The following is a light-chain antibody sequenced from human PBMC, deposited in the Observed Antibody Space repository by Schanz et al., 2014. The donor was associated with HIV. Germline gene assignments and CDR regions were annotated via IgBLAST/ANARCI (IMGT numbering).Light chain of an antibody. CDR1: SSNIGSNT. J-gene: IGLJ7*01. CDR3: AAWDDSLNGAV. Sequence: QSVLTQPPSASETPGQRVTISCSGSSSNIGSNTVNWYQQLPGTAPKLLIYSSNQRPSGVPDRFSGSRSGTSASLAISGLQSEDEADYYCAAWDDSLNGAVFGGGTQLTVL. V-gene: IGLV1-44*01. CDR2: SSN.